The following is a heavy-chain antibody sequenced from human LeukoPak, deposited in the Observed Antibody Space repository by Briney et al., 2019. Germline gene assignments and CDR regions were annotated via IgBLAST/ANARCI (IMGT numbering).Heavy chain of an antibody. CDR2: IYSGGST. J-gene: IGHJ6*02. CDR1: VFTVSSNH. D-gene: IGHD1-26*01. CDR3: AREGNTGSQEGMDV. V-gene: IGHV3-53*01. Sequence: PGGSLRLSCAASVFTVSSNHMRWVRQAPRKGQEWVSVIYSGGSTYYADSVKGRFTISRDSSKNMLYLQMNSLRAEDTAVYYCAREGNTGSQEGMDVWGQGTTVTVSS.